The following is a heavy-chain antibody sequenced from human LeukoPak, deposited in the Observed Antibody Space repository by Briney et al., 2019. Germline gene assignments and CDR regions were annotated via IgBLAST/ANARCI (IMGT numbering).Heavy chain of an antibody. J-gene: IGHJ5*02. Sequence: ASVTVSCKVSGYTLTELSMHWVRQAPGKGLEWMGGFDPEDGETIYAQKFQVRVTMTEDTSTDTAYMELSSLRSEDTAVYYCATDRRWELRLGFDPWGQGTLVTVSA. D-gene: IGHD1-26*01. CDR1: GYTLTELS. CDR3: ATDRRWELRLGFDP. V-gene: IGHV1-24*01. CDR2: FDPEDGET.